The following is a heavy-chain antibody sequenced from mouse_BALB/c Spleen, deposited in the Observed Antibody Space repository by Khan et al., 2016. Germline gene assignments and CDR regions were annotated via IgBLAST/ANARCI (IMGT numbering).Heavy chain of an antibody. CDR2: INPSTGYT. CDR3: ARRRDHFDY. J-gene: IGHJ2*01. D-gene: IGHD3-3*01. Sequence: QVQLQQSGAELAKPGASVKMSCKASGYTFTSYWMHWVKQRPGQGLEWIGYINPSTGYTEYNQKFKDKATLTADKSSSTAYMQLSSLTSEDSAVYYWARRRDHFDYLGQGTTLTVSS. CDR1: GYTFTSYW. V-gene: IGHV1-7*01.